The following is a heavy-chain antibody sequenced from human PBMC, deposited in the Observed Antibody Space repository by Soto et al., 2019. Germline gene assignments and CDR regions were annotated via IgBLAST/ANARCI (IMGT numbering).Heavy chain of an antibody. Sequence: QVQLQESGPGLVKPSQTLSLTCTVSGGSISSGGYYWSWIRQHPGKGLEWIGYIYYSGSTYYNPSLKSRITISVDTSKNQFSLKLSSVTAADTAVYYCARVRYCSGGSCYPRFDPWGQGTLVTVSS. D-gene: IGHD2-15*01. CDR2: IYYSGST. CDR1: GGSISSGGYY. CDR3: ARVRYCSGGSCYPRFDP. J-gene: IGHJ5*02. V-gene: IGHV4-31*03.